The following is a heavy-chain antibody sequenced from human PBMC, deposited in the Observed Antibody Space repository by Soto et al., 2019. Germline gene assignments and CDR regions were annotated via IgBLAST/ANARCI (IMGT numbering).Heavy chain of an antibody. Sequence: GGSLRLSCAASGFTFSSYGMHWVRQAPGKGLEWVAVISYDGSNKYYADSVKGRFTISRDNSKNTLYLQMNSLRAEDTAVYYCAKDLWIQLWSYYFDYWGQGTLVTVSS. J-gene: IGHJ4*02. CDR1: GFTFSSYG. CDR3: AKDLWIQLWSYYFDY. D-gene: IGHD5-18*01. CDR2: ISYDGSNK. V-gene: IGHV3-30*18.